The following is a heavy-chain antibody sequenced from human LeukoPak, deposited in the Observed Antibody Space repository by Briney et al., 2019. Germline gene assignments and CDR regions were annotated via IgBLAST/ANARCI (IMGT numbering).Heavy chain of an antibody. CDR1: GFTFSSYS. D-gene: IGHD3-9*01. Sequence: GGSLRLSCAASGFTFSSYSMNWVRQAPGKGLEWVSSISSSNSYIYYAASVKGRFTISRDNAKNSLYLQMNSLRAEDTAVYYCAPSLRYFDWLLTDWGQGTLVTVSS. J-gene: IGHJ4*02. V-gene: IGHV3-21*01. CDR3: APSLRYFDWLLTD. CDR2: ISSSNSYI.